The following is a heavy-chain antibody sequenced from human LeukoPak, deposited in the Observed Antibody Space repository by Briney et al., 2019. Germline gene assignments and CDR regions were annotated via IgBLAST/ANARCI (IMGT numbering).Heavy chain of an antibody. D-gene: IGHD2-8*01. V-gene: IGHV4-38-2*01. J-gene: IGHJ3*02. Sequence: SETLSLTCAVSGYSISSGYYWGWIRQPPGKRLEWIGSIYHSGSTYYNPSLKSRVTISVDTTKNQFSLKLSSVTAADTAVYYCAKVLYCTNGVCRGSIAFDIWGQGTMVTVSS. CDR3: AKVLYCTNGVCRGSIAFDI. CDR1: GYSISSGYY. CDR2: IYHSGST.